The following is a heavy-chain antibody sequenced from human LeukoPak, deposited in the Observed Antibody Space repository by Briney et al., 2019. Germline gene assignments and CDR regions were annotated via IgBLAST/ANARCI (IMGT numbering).Heavy chain of an antibody. V-gene: IGHV3-64*01. D-gene: IGHD1-26*01. CDR2: ITSNGAST. J-gene: IGHJ4*02. Sequence: PGGSLRLSFSASGFSFSHFIMYWVRQAPGKGPEYVSAITSNGASTFYANSVKGRFTISRDNSKKTLHLQMDSLRAEDMAVYYCARGGKWELPYYFDYWGQGTLVTVSS. CDR3: ARGGKWELPYYFDY. CDR1: GFSFSHFI.